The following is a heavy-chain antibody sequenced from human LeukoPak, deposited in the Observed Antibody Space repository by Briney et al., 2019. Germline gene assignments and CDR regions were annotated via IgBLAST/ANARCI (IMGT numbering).Heavy chain of an antibody. V-gene: IGHV4-34*01. D-gene: IGHD1-26*01. CDR3: ARGNSGSHWGDHYFYMDV. CDR2: ITHNGGT. J-gene: IGHJ6*03. Sequence: SETLSFTCAVYGGSFRDYFWGWVRQTPGKGLEWLGEITHNGGTNYMPSLSGRVSVFQDVSKNQFSLKLSSVTAADTGVYYCARGNSGSHWGDHYFYMDVWGKGTTVIVSS. CDR1: GGSFRDYF.